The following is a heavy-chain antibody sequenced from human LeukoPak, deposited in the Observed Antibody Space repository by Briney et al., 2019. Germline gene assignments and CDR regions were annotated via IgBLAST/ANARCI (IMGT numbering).Heavy chain of an antibody. Sequence: SETLSLTCTVSGGSISSYYWSWIRQPAGKGLEWIGRIYTSGSTNYNPSLKSRVTISVDTSKNQFSLKLSSVTAADTAVYYCARGAHYGDYFDYWGQGTLVTVSS. V-gene: IGHV4-4*07. CDR1: GGSISSYY. CDR2: IYTSGST. D-gene: IGHD4-17*01. J-gene: IGHJ4*02. CDR3: ARGAHYGDYFDY.